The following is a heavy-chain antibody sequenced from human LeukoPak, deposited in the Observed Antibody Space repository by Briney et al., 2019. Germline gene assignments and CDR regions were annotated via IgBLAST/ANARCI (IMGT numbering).Heavy chain of an antibody. CDR3: ARGGGRAVAVPDY. CDR1: GFTLSNYN. Sequence: GGSLRLSCAASGFTLSNYNMNWVRQTPGKGLEWVSYVSPNGYTKHYADAVKGRFTISRDNAKNSLYLQLNSLRAEDTAVYFCARGGGRAVAVPDYWGQGTLVTVSS. J-gene: IGHJ4*02. V-gene: IGHV3-48*04. D-gene: IGHD6-19*01. CDR2: VSPNGYTK.